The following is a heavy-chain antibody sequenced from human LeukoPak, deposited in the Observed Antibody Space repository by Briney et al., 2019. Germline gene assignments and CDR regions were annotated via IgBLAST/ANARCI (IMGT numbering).Heavy chain of an antibody. CDR1: GGTFSSYA. CDR3: ARVGRGSYLDAFDI. Sequence: GASVKVSCKASGGTFSSYAISWVRQAPGQGLEWMGGIIPIFGTANYAQKFQGRVTITTDESTSTAYMELSSLRSEGTAVYYCARVGRGSYLDAFDIWGQGTMVAVSS. V-gene: IGHV1-69*05. CDR2: IIPIFGTA. J-gene: IGHJ3*02. D-gene: IGHD1-26*01.